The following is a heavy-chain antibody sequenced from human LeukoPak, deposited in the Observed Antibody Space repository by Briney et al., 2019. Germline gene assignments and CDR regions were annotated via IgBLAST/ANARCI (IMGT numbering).Heavy chain of an antibody. CDR2: IRGCGGST. V-gene: IGHV3-23*01. Sequence: GGALRLSCAASGFTFSIYAMSGVRQAPRERREWVSGIRGCGGSTYYADSVKGRFTIYRDNSKKTLYLQMNSLRAEDTAVYYCAKDVDTAMAHYWGQGTLVTVSS. CDR3: AKDVDTAMAHY. CDR1: GFTFSIYA. D-gene: IGHD5-18*01. J-gene: IGHJ4*02.